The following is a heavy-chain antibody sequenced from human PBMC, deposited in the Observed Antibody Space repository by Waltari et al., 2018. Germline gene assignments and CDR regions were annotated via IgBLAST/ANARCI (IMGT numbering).Heavy chain of an antibody. CDR2: VTYDGSKE. CDR3: AALYTGSYYDLDV. CDR1: GFTFGRSG. J-gene: IGHJ6*02. V-gene: IGHV3-30*04. D-gene: IGHD1-26*01. Sequence: QVQLVESGGGVVQPGRSLRLSCAASGFTFGRSGMHWVRQAPGRGLEWLAVVTYDGSKEYYAESVKGRFSISRDNSENTLYLQIHSLRPEDTAVYYCAALYTGSYYDLDVWGQGTTVTVSS.